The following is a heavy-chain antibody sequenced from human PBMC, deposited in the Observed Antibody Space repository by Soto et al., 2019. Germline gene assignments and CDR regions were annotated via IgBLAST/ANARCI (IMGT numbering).Heavy chain of an antibody. J-gene: IGHJ3*02. CDR1: GYPVTAYY. CDR2: INPATGAA. CDR3: ARGGGVGVAGSAAFDM. D-gene: IGHD3-3*01. V-gene: IGHV1-2*02. Sequence: QLHLVQSGAVVKKPGASVTVSCSASGYPVTAYYMHWVRQAPGRGLEWMGGINPATGAAKYTQTFQGRVPRPRDTSTGTVFMDLSGLHSEAPSVFSCARGGGVGVAGSAAFDMWGQGTLVTVSS.